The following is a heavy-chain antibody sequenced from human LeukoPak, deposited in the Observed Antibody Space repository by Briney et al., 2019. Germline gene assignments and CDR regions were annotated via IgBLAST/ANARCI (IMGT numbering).Heavy chain of an antibody. CDR2: INDSGSS. CDR1: GGSFSGYY. V-gene: IGHV4-34*01. J-gene: IGHJ4*02. D-gene: IGHD3-16*01. Sequence: SETLSLTCAVYGGSFSGYYWSWTRQPPGKGLEWIGEINDSGSSNYSPSLKSRVTISVDASKNQFSLTLSSVTAADTAVYYCARLPTDYDYVWGSSYWGQGTLVTVSS. CDR3: ARLPTDYDYVWGSSY.